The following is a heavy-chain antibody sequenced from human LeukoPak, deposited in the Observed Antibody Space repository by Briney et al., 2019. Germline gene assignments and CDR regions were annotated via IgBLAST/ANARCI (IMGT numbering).Heavy chain of an antibody. CDR2: FNPSGAGT. V-gene: IGHV1-46*01. Sequence: ASVNVSFKASVYTFTNYYVHWVRQAPGQGLEGMGIFNPSGAGTHSAQKFQGRVTMTSDTSTGTVYIDLSSLTSEYTAVYYCARGISGIYYFDYWGQGTLVTVPS. J-gene: IGHJ4*02. CDR1: VYTFTNYY. D-gene: IGHD1-14*01. CDR3: ARGISGIYYFDY.